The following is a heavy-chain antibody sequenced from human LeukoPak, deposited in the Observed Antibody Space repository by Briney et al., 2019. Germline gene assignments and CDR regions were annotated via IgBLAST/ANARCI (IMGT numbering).Heavy chain of an antibody. J-gene: IGHJ1*01. D-gene: IGHD3-3*01. CDR1: GGSISSSSYY. V-gene: IGHV4-39*01. CDR2: IYYSGST. Sequence: SETLSLTCTVSGGSISSSSYYWGWIRHPPGKGLEWIGSIYYSGSTYYNPSLKSRVTISVDTSKTQFSLKLSSVTAADTVVYYCARPDQERSGPGLFQQWGQGTLVTVSS. CDR3: ARPDQERSGPGLFQQ.